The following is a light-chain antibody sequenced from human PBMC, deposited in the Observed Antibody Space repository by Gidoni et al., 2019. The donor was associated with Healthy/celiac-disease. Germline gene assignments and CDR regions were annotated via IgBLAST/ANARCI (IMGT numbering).Light chain of an antibody. V-gene: IGKV1-9*01. Sequence: IQLTQSPSSLSASVGDRVTITCRASQGISSYLAWYQQKPGKAPKLLIYAASTLQSGVPSRFRGSGSGTDFTLTISSLQPEDFATYYCQQLNRSFTFGPGTKVDIK. CDR1: QGISSY. CDR3: QQLNRSFT. J-gene: IGKJ3*01. CDR2: AAS.